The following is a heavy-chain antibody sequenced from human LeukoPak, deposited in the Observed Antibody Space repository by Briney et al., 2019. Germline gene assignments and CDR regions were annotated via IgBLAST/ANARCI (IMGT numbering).Heavy chain of an antibody. Sequence: GGALRLSCVASGFTFSGYWMNWVRQAPGKGLMWVSRIYTDDSGTSYAASVKGRFTISRDNAKNTLYLQMASLRGDDTAVYYCATGRSTLDYWGQGTLVSVSS. V-gene: IGHV3-74*01. CDR3: ATGRSTLDY. D-gene: IGHD2-2*01. CDR2: IYTDDSGT. CDR1: GFTFSGYW. J-gene: IGHJ4*02.